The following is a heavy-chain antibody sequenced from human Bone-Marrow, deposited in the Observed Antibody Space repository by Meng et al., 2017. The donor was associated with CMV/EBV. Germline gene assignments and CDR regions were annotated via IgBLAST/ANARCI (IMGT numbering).Heavy chain of an antibody. CDR1: GFTFSSYA. J-gene: IGHJ4*02. Sequence: GESLKISCAASGFTFSSYAMHWVRQAPGKGLEWVAAINGVGRTTLYADSVKGRTTISRDNTQSTLYLQMNSLRAEDTAVYHCVRDTGSFEYWGQGTLVTVSS. V-gene: IGHV3-74*03. CDR2: INGVGRTT. D-gene: IGHD3-10*01. CDR3: VRDTGSFEY.